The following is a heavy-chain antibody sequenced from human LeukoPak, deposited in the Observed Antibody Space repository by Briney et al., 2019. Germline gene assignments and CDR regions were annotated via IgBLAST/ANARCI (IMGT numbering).Heavy chain of an antibody. Sequence: SETLSLTCAVYGGSFSGYYWSWIRQPPGKGLEWIGEINHSGSTNYNPSLKSRVTVSVDTSKNQFSLKVGSMTAADTAVYYCARAGGYGLIDYWGQGTMVTVSS. CDR1: GGSFSGYY. V-gene: IGHV4-34*01. CDR3: ARAGGYGLIDY. J-gene: IGHJ4*02. D-gene: IGHD5-18*01. CDR2: INHSGST.